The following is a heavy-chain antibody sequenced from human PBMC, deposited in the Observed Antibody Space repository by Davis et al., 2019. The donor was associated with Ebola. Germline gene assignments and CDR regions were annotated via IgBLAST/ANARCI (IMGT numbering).Heavy chain of an antibody. D-gene: IGHD3-3*01. J-gene: IGHJ4*02. CDR2: INSDGSST. Sequence: HTGGSLRLSCAASGFTFSSYWMHWVRQAPGKGLVWVSRINSDGSSTSYADSVKGRFIISRDNSRNTLYLQMNTLRAEDTAIYYCAKAQGAFLEWPILLDSWGQGTLVTVSS. CDR1: GFTFSSYW. CDR3: AKAQGAFLEWPILLDS. V-gene: IGHV3-74*01.